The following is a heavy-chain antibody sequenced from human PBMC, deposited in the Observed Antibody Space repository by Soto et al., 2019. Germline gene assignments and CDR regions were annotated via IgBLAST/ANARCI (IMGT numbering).Heavy chain of an antibody. CDR1: GFTVSSNY. V-gene: IGHV3-66*01. CDR2: IYSGGST. J-gene: IGHJ4*02. D-gene: IGHD6-13*01. Sequence: EVQLVESGGGLVQPGGSLRLSCAASGFTVSSNYMSWVRQAPGKGLEWVSVIYSGGSTYYADSVKGRFTISRDNSKNTLYLQMNSLRAEDTAVYYCASSVAAAGTGPFDYWGQGTLVIVSS. CDR3: ASSVAAAGTGPFDY.